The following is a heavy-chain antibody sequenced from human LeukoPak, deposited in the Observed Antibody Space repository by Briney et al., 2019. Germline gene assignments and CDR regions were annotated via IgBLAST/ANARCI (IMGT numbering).Heavy chain of an antibody. CDR2: ISSSSGLR. Sequence: PGGALILSCAASSFTLSRCGMNWCRQAPGKGLEGVSYISSSSGLRDYSDSVKGRSTISRDNSKTTVYLQMNSLRVEDTAVYNCATGREHSGRADAFDMWGPGTMVTVSS. CDR1: SFTLSRCG. D-gene: IGHD1/OR15-1a*01. CDR3: ATGREHSGRADAFDM. V-gene: IGHV3-21*05. J-gene: IGHJ3*02.